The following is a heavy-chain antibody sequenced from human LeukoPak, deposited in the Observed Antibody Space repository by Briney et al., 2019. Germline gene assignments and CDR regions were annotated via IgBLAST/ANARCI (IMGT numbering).Heavy chain of an antibody. CDR1: GYTFTSYG. J-gene: IGHJ3*02. CDR3: ARSRLWYSGSYYAFDI. Sequence: ASVKVSCKASGYTFTSYGISWVRQAPGQGLEWMGWISAYNGNTNYAQKPQGRVTMTTDTSTSTAYMELRSLRSDDTAVYYCARSRLWYSGSYYAFDIWGQGTMVTVSS. CDR2: ISAYNGNT. D-gene: IGHD1-26*01. V-gene: IGHV1-18*01.